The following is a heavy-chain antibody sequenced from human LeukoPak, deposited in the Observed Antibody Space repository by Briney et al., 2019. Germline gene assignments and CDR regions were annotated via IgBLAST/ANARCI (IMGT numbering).Heavy chain of an antibody. CDR3: ARALDY. CDR1: GDSKSYHK. J-gene: IGHJ4*02. V-gene: IGHV4-59*11. CDR2: IKQSGGT. Sequence: SETLSLTCTVSGDSKSYHKWSWIRQSPGKRLEWIGYIKQSGGTNYNPSLKSRVTISVDTSKNQFSLKLSSVTAADTAVYYCARALDYWGQGTLVTVSS.